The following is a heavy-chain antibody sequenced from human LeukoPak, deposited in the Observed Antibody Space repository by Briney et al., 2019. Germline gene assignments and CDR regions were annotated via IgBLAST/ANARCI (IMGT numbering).Heavy chain of an antibody. CDR2: ISSSSSYI. Sequence: PGGSLRLSCAASGFTFSSYSMNWVRQAPGKGLEWVSSISSSSSYIYYADSVKGRFTISRDNAKNSLYLQMNSLRAEDTAVYYCASSRIAAAGTHYWGQGTLVTVSS. D-gene: IGHD6-13*01. J-gene: IGHJ4*02. CDR3: ASSRIAAAGTHY. V-gene: IGHV3-21*01. CDR1: GFTFSSYS.